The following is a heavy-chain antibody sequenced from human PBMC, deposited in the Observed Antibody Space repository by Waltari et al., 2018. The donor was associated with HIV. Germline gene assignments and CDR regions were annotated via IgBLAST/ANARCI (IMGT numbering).Heavy chain of an antibody. V-gene: IGHV4-39*02. CDR1: GGSMTSSNYL. D-gene: IGHD3-10*01. J-gene: IGHJ5*02. Sequence: QVQLQESGPGLVKPSETLSLICTVSGGSMTSSNYLWNWVRQPPGKGLQWIGSIYYGGTTYENPSLKSRVTMSIDTSNNRFSLKMTSVTAADTALYYCARSYNYRQMQRDSFGPWGLGTLVTVSS. CDR3: ARSYNYRQMQRDSFGP. CDR2: IYYGGTT.